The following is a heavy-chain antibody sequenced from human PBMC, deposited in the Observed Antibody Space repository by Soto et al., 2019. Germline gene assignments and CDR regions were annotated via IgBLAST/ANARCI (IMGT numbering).Heavy chain of an antibody. D-gene: IGHD3-9*01. J-gene: IGHJ6*02. CDR3: ARGHDILTGYDMEDYYYGMDV. CDR2: INHSGST. V-gene: IGHV4-34*01. CDR1: GGSFSGYY. Sequence: PSETLSLTCAVYGGSFSGYYWSWIRQPPGKGLEWIGEINHSGSTNYNPSLKSRVTISVDTSKNQFSLKLSSVTAADTAVYYCARGHDILTGYDMEDYYYGMDVWGQGTTVTVSS.